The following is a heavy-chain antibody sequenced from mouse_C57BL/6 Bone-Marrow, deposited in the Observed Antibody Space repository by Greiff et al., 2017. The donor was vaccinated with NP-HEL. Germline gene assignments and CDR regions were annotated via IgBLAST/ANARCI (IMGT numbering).Heavy chain of an antibody. CDR3: ARQDYSIAWFAY. CDR1: GFTFSSYG. J-gene: IGHJ3*01. Sequence: EVNLVESGGDLVKPGGSLKLSCAASGFTFSSYGMSWVRQTPDKRLEWVATISSGGSYTYYPDSVKGRFTISRDNAKNTLYLQMSSLKSEDTAMYYCARQDYSIAWFAYWGQGTLVTVSA. D-gene: IGHD2-5*01. V-gene: IGHV5-6*01. CDR2: ISSGGSYT.